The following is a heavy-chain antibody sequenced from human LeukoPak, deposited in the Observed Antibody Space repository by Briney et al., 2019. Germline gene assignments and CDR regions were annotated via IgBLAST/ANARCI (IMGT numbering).Heavy chain of an antibody. CDR3: ARGGNWNDHSL. J-gene: IGHJ4*02. D-gene: IGHD1-1*01. V-gene: IGHV3-23*01. CDR1: GFTFSSYA. Sequence: PGGSLRLSCAVSGFTFSSYAMSWVRRAPGKGLEWVSAISGSGGSTYYADSVKGRFTISRDNSKNTLYLQMNSLRAEDTAVYYCARGGNWNDHSLWGQGTLVTVSS. CDR2: ISGSGGST.